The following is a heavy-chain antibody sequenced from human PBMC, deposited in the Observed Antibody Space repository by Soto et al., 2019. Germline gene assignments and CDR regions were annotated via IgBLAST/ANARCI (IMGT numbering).Heavy chain of an antibody. CDR3: ARGNFGDYPYYYYGMDV. CDR2: ISAYNGNT. J-gene: IGHJ6*02. Sequence: QVQLVQSGAEVKKPGASVKVSCKASGYTFTSYGISWVRQAPGQGLEWMGWISAYNGNTNYAQKLQGRVTMTTDTSPSTAYMELRTLRSDDTAVYYCARGNFGDYPYYYYGMDVWGQGTTVTVSS. CDR1: GYTFTSYG. V-gene: IGHV1-18*04. D-gene: IGHD4-17*01.